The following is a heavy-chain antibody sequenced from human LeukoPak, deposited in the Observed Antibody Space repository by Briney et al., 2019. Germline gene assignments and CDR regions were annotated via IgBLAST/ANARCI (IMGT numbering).Heavy chain of an antibody. CDR1: GFTFGDYA. CDR2: IRSKAYGGTT. D-gene: IGHD6-19*01. V-gene: IGHV3-49*03. J-gene: IGHJ4*02. CDR3: SRDWRAGTWPFDY. Sequence: GGSLRLSCTASGFTFGDYAVSWFRQAPGKGLEWVGFIRSKAYGGTTEYAASVKGRFSISRDDSKSIAYLQMNSLQTEDTGVYYCSRDWRAGTWPFDYWGQGTQVTVSS.